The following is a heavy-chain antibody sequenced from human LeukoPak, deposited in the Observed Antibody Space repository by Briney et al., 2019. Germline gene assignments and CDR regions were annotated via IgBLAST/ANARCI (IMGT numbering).Heavy chain of an antibody. Sequence: GASVKVSCKASGYTFTRYAITWVRQAPGQGPEWMGRISTYNGNTHYAQKLQGRVTMTTDTSTSTVYMELRSLRSDDTAVYYCAKFDIVVVPAAIHPSDYWGQGTLVTVSS. J-gene: IGHJ4*02. V-gene: IGHV1-18*01. CDR2: ISTYNGNT. D-gene: IGHD2-2*01. CDR3: AKFDIVVVPAAIHPSDY. CDR1: GYTFTRYA.